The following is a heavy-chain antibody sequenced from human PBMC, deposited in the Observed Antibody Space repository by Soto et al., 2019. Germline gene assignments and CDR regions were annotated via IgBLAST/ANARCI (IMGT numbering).Heavy chain of an antibody. CDR3: AKVRLRAGGLVPIALDAFDT. Sequence: PGGSLRLSCVASGLSISKHGMHWVRQAPGKGLEWVAVISHDGSNKKYVDSVKGRFTISRDNSKNRLYLQMNFLRPEDTAVYYCAKVRLRAGGLVPIALDAFDTWGQGTMVTVSS. CDR1: GLSISKHG. V-gene: IGHV3-30*18. CDR2: ISHDGSNK. J-gene: IGHJ3*02. D-gene: IGHD6-19*01.